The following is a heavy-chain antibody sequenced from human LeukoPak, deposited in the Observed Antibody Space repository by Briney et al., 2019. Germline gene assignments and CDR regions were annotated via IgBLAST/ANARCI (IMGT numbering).Heavy chain of an antibody. D-gene: IGHD2-2*01. CDR2: ISYDGSNK. Sequence: GGSLRLSCAASGFTFSSYAMHLDRQAPGKGLEWVEVISYDGSNKYYADSVKGRFTISRENSKNTLYLQMNSLRAEDTAVYYCARGLGAYCSSTSCYPYYYGMDVWGQGTTVTVSS. V-gene: IGHV3-30-3*01. J-gene: IGHJ6*02. CDR3: ARGLGAYCSSTSCYPYYYGMDV. CDR1: GFTFSSYA.